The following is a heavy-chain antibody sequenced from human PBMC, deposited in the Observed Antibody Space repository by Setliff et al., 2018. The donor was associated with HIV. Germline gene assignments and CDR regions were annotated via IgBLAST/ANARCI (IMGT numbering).Heavy chain of an antibody. CDR1: GFTFSDYY. V-gene: IGHV3-11*04. J-gene: IGHJ2*01. CDR3: VRDFKWLNWFFDL. Sequence: LSLSCAASGFTFSDYYMSWIRQAPGKGLEWVSYISSSGNTIYYADSVKGRFTISRDNAKYSLYLQMNNLRTEDTAVYYCVRDFKWLNWFFDLWGRGTLVTVSS. D-gene: IGHD5-12*01. CDR2: ISSSGNTI.